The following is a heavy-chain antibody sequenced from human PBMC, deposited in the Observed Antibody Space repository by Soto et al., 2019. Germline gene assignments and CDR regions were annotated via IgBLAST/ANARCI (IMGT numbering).Heavy chain of an antibody. J-gene: IGHJ4*02. CDR2: ISGSGGST. V-gene: IGHV3-23*01. D-gene: IGHD3-3*01. Sequence: PGGSLRLSCAASGFTFSSYAMSWVRQAPGKGLEWVSAISGSGGSTYYADSVKGRFTISRDNSKNTLYLQMNSLRAEDTAVYYCANWGVPADFWSGYYKSDNYFDYWGQGTLVTVSS. CDR3: ANWGVPADFWSGYYKSDNYFDY. CDR1: GFTFSSYA.